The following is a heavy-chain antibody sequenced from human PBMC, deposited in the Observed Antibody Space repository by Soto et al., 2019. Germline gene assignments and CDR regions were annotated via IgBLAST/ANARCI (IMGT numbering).Heavy chain of an antibody. CDR3: ARAKTYYDSSGYYVEDWFDP. V-gene: IGHV4-59*01. Sequence: ETLSLTCTVSGGSISSYYWSWIRQPPGKGLEWIGYIYYSGSTNYNPSLKSRVTISVDTSKNQFSLKLSSVTAADTAVYYCARAKTYYDSSGYYVEDWFDPWGQGTLVTVSS. D-gene: IGHD3-22*01. J-gene: IGHJ5*02. CDR2: IYYSGST. CDR1: GGSISSYY.